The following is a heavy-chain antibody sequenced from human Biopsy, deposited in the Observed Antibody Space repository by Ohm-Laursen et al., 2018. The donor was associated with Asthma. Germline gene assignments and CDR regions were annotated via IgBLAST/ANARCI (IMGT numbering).Heavy chain of an antibody. Sequence: SDTLSLTCRLSSGSGGYMRSGNYYWGWIRQPPGKGLEWIGSIYYSGTTYYNPSLESRVTVSADTSKNQFSLKLTPVTAADTAVYYCVRGSSSWHHGPFHYYYGLDVWGQGTTATVSS. J-gene: IGHJ6*02. V-gene: IGHV4-39*01. D-gene: IGHD6-13*01. CDR3: VRGSSSWHHGPFHYYYGLDV. CDR2: IYYSGTT. CDR1: GGYMRSGNYY.